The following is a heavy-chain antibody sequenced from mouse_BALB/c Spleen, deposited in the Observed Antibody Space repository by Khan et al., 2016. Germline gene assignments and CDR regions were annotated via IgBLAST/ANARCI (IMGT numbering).Heavy chain of an antibody. V-gene: IGHV2-4*02. CDR1: GCSLTSYG. J-gene: IGHJ4*01. D-gene: IGHD3-1*01. Sequence: VQLQESGPGLVQPSQSLSITCTVSGCSLTSYGVHWVRQPPGKGLEWLGVIWSGGNKDYNAAFISRLSITKDNSKSQVFFKMNSLQADDTAIYYCASSAARGMDYWGQRTSVTVSS. CDR3: ASSAARGMDY. CDR2: IWSGGNK.